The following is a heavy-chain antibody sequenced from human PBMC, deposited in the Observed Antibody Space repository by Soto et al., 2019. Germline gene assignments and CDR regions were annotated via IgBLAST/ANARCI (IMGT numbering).Heavy chain of an antibody. CDR3: AKDVSSRRWFDP. CDR1: GASISGFY. D-gene: IGHD3-16*01. V-gene: IGHV4-4*07. J-gene: IGHJ5*02. Sequence: SETLSLTCTVSGASISGFYWSWIRKSAGKGLEWIGRIYATGTTDYNPSLKSRVMMSVDTSKKQFSLKLRSVTAADTAVYFCAKDVSSRRWFDPWGQGILVTVSS. CDR2: IYATGTT.